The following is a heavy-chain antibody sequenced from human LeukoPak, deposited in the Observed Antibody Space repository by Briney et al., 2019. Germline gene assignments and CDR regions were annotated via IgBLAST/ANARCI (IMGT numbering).Heavy chain of an antibody. CDR1: GGSISSGGYY. J-gene: IGHJ4*01. CDR3: ARDRARSYYFDL. V-gene: IGHV4-30-2*01. D-gene: IGHD3-10*01. Sequence: SETLSLTCTVSGGSISSGGYYWSWIRQPPGKGLEWIGYIYHSGSTYYNPSLKSRVTLSVDTSKNQFSLKLSSVTAADTAVYYCARDRARSYYFDLWGQGTLVTVSS. CDR2: IYHSGST.